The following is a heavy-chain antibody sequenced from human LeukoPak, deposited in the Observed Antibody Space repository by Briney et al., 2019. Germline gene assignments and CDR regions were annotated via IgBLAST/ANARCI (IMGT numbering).Heavy chain of an antibody. CDR2: IRGSVGST. CDR3: AKGALDSSGYIFNFDH. D-gene: IGHD3-22*01. V-gene: IGHV3-23*01. CDR1: GFTFSAYA. Sequence: GGSLRLSYEASGFTFSAYAMTWVRRAPRKGLEWVSAIRGSVGSTYYADSVKGRFTISRDNSKNTLYLQINSLRAEDTAVYYCAKGALDSSGYIFNFDHWGQGTLVTVSS. J-gene: IGHJ4*02.